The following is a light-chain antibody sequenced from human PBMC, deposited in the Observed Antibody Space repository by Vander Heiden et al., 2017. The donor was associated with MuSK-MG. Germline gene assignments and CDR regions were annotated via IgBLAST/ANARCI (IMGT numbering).Light chain of an antibody. CDR3: QQSDSTPVT. J-gene: IGKJ1*01. CDR2: AAS. Sequence: DIQMTQSPSSLSASVGDRVTIPCRASQSISSYLNWYQQKPGKAPKLLIYAASSLQSGVPSRFSGSGSGTDFTLTISRLQPEDFATYYCQQSDSTPVTFGQGTKVEIK. V-gene: IGKV1-39*01. CDR1: QSISSY.